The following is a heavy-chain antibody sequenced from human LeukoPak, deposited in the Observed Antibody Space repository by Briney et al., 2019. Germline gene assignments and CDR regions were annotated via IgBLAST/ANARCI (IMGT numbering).Heavy chain of an antibody. Sequence: GGSLRLSCAASGFTFSSYGMHWVRQAPGKGLEWVAVISYDGSNKYYADSVKGRFTISRDNSKNTLYLQMNSLRAEDTAVYYCAKDQQLGYYYYYYGMDVWGQGTTVTVSS. J-gene: IGHJ6*02. D-gene: IGHD6-13*01. CDR1: GFTFSSYG. V-gene: IGHV3-30*18. CDR2: ISYDGSNK. CDR3: AKDQQLGYYYYYYGMDV.